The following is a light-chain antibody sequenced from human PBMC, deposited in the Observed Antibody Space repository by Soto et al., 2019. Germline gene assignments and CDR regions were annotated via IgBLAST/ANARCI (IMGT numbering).Light chain of an antibody. V-gene: IGLV4-69*01. Sequence: QLVLTQSPSASASLGASVKLTCTLSSGHSNYAIAWHQQQPVKGPRYLMTVSSDGSHNKGDGIPDRFSGSSSGTERYLTISSLQSEDEADYYCQTWGTGIRVFGGGTKLTVL. J-gene: IGLJ3*02. CDR1: SGHSNYA. CDR2: VSSDGSH. CDR3: QTWGTGIRV.